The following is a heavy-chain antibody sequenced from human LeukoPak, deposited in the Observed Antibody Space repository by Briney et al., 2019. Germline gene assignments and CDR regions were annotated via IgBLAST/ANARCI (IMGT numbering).Heavy chain of an antibody. V-gene: IGHV3-23*01. J-gene: IGHJ4*02. CDR1: GFTLTGNA. Sequence: GGSLRLSCAASGFTLTGNAMSWVRQAPGRGLEWVSGVGGDERKHYTDSVRGRFTISRDNSMNTVHLQMNSLRVEDTAVYYCAKDLSWWAAADYWGQGALVTVSS. D-gene: IGHD2-15*01. CDR2: VGGDERK. CDR3: AKDLSWWAAADY.